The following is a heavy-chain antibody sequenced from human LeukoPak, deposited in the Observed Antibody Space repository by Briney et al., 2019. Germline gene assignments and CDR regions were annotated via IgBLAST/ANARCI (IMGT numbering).Heavy chain of an antibody. J-gene: IGHJ5*02. CDR2: ISASGTNT. CDR1: GFTFSTYA. Sequence: GGSLRLSCVASGFTFSTYAMIWVRQAPGKGLEWVSAISASGTNTYYGDSVKGRFTISRDNSKSTLYLQMNSLRADDTAVYYCAKLLSLTTSWGQGTLVTVSS. CDR3: AKLLSLTTS. D-gene: IGHD4-17*01. V-gene: IGHV3-23*01.